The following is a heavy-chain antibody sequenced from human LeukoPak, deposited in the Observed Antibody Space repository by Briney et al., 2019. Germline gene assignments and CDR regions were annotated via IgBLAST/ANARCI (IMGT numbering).Heavy chain of an antibody. J-gene: IGHJ4*02. D-gene: IGHD3/OR15-3a*01. Sequence: SETLSLTCAVSGGSISSSNWWSWVRQPPGKGLEWIGSIYYSGNTYYNASLKSQVSISIDTSKNQFSLRLTSVTAADTAVYYCARQTGSGLFTLPGGQGTLVTVSS. V-gene: IGHV4-39*01. CDR2: IYYSGNT. CDR3: ARQTGSGLFTLP. CDR1: GGSISSSNW.